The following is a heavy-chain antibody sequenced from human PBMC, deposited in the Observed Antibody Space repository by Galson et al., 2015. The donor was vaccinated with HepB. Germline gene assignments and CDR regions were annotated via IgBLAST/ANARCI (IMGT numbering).Heavy chain of an antibody. CDR1: GGTFSSYA. J-gene: IGHJ6*03. D-gene: IGHD1-1*01. Sequence: SCKASGGTFSSYAISWVRQAPGQGLEWMGGIIPIFGTANYAQKFQGRVTITADESTSTAYMELSSLRSEDTAVYYCARDLVSKGTRAYYYYYYMDVWGKGTTVTVSS. V-gene: IGHV1-69*01. CDR3: ARDLVSKGTRAYYYYYYMDV. CDR2: IIPIFGTA.